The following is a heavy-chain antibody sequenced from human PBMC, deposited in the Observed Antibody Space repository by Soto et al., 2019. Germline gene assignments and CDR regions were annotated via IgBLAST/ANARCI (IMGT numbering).Heavy chain of an antibody. D-gene: IGHD3-22*01. CDR3: ARDLTYYDSPFSWFDP. J-gene: IGHJ5*02. V-gene: IGHV3-7*01. Sequence: PGGSLRLSCAASGFTFSSYWMSWVRQAPGKGLEWVANIKQDGSEKYYVDSVKGRFTISRDNAKNSLYLQMNSLRAEDTAVYYCARDLTYYDSPFSWFDPSGQVTLVTVSS. CDR2: IKQDGSEK. CDR1: GFTFSSYW.